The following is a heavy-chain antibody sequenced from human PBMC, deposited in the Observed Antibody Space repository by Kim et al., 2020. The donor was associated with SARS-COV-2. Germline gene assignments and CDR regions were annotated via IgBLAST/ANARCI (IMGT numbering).Heavy chain of an antibody. CDR3: ARDGPMTTVIYYYYYGMDV. D-gene: IGHD4-4*01. Sequence: GRFTIYRDNSKNTLYLQMNSLRAEDTAVYYCARDGPMTTVIYYYYYGMDVWGQGTTVTVSS. V-gene: IGHV3-30*01. J-gene: IGHJ6*02.